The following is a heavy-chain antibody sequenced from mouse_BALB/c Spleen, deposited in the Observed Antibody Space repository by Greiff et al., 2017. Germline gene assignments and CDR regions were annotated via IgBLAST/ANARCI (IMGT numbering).Heavy chain of an antibody. V-gene: IGHV8-12*01. CDR2: IYWDDDK. D-gene: IGHD2-4*01. CDR3: ARRARGDYDGAMDY. CDR1: GFSLSTSGMG. J-gene: IGHJ4*01. Sequence: QVTLKESGPGILQPSQTLSLTCSFSGFSLSTSGMGVSWIRQPSGKGLEWLAHIYWDDDKRYNPSLKSRLTISKDTSRNQVFLKITSVDTADTATYYCARRARGDYDGAMDYWGQGTSVTVSS.